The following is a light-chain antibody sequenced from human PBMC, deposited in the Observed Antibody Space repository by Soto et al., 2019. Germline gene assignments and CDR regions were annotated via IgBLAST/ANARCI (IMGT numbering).Light chain of an antibody. CDR1: SSNIGSNI. J-gene: IGLJ2*01. V-gene: IGLV1-44*01. CDR3: AAWDVSLNGRV. CDR2: RNN. Sequence: QAVVTQPPSVSGTPGQRVTISCSGSSSNIGSNIVNWYQQVPGAAPKLLISRNNQRPSGVPDRFSGSKSGTSASLAISGLQSEDEADYYCAAWDVSLNGRVFGGGTKVTVL.